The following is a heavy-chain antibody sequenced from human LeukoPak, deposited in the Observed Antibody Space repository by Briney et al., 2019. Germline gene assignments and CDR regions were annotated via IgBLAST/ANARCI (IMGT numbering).Heavy chain of an antibody. CDR2: INPQTGAT. CDR3: AKDTTMQNP. V-gene: IGHV1-2*06. Sequence: ASVTVSCKTSGFTFTGYNMQWVRQAPGQGLEWMGRINPQTGATNLAPTFEGRFTMTTDTSTRTLYMELKRLRSDDTAMYYCAKDTTMQNPWGQGTLITVSS. CDR1: GFTFTGYN. D-gene: IGHD1-14*01. J-gene: IGHJ5*02.